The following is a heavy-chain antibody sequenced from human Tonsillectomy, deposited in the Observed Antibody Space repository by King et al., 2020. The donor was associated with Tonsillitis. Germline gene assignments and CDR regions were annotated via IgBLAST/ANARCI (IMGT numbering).Heavy chain of an antibody. Sequence: QLVESGAEVKKPGESLKISCKGSGYRFTDFWIGWVRQMPGKGLEWMGIIYPGDSDTRYSPSFQGQVTISADKSISTAYLQWSSLKASDTAMYYCARPVVRFRAVISDAFDIWGQGTMVIVSS. CDR2: IYPGDSDT. CDR3: ARPVVRFRAVISDAFDI. V-gene: IGHV5-51*01. CDR1: GYRFTDFW. D-gene: IGHD3-10*01. J-gene: IGHJ3*02.